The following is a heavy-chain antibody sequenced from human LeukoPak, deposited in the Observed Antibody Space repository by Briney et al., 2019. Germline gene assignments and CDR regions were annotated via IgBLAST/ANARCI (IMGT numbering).Heavy chain of an antibody. Sequence: GGSLRLSCAASGFTFSSYWMTWVRQAPGKGLEWVANIKEDGSEKYYVDSVKGRFTISRDNAENSLYLQMNSLRAEDTAVYYCAKATYYYDSSDGYFDYWGQGTLVTVSS. V-gene: IGHV3-7*01. CDR1: GFTFSSYW. CDR3: AKATYYYDSSDGYFDY. J-gene: IGHJ4*02. CDR2: IKEDGSEK. D-gene: IGHD3-22*01.